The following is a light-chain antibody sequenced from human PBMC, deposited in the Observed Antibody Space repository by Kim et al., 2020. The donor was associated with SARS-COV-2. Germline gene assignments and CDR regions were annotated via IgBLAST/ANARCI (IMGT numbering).Light chain of an antibody. Sequence: QSALTQPASVSGSPGQSITISCTGTSSDVGYYDLVSWYQHHPGKAPKVMIYEVTKRASGVSNRFSGSKSGNTASLTISGLQAQDEADYYCCSYATGSTLFGGGTKVTVL. CDR3: CSYATGSTL. CDR1: SSDVGYYDL. J-gene: IGLJ2*01. V-gene: IGLV2-23*02. CDR2: EVT.